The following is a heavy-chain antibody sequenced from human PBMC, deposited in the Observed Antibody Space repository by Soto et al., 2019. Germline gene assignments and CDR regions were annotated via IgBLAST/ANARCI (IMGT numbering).Heavy chain of an antibody. CDR2: TYYRSTWYS. Sequence: PSQTLSLTCAISGDSVSSSSVAWNCIRQSPSRGLEWLGRTYYRSTWYSEFAISMRSRITINPDTSKNQYSLQLDSVTPADTAVYYCARTVGGRFDYWGQGTLVTVSS. CDR3: ARTVGGRFDY. D-gene: IGHD6-19*01. V-gene: IGHV6-1*01. J-gene: IGHJ4*02. CDR1: GDSVSSSSVA.